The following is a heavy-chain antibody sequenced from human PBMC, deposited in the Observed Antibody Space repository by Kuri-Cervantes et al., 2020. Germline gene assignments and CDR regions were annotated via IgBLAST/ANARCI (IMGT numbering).Heavy chain of an antibody. Sequence: ASVKVSCKVSGYTLTELSMHWVRQAPGKGLEWMGGFDPEDGETIYAQKFQGRVTMTEDTSTDTAYMELSSLRSEDTAVYYCATDKLYSSGLSVWLWYFDLWGRGTLVTVSS. CDR1: GYTLTELS. CDR2: FDPEDGET. D-gene: IGHD6-19*01. V-gene: IGHV1-24*01. CDR3: ATDKLYSSGLSVWLWYFDL. J-gene: IGHJ2*01.